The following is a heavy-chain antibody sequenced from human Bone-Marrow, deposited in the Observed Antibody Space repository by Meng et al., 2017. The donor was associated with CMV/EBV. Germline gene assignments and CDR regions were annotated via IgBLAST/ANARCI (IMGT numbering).Heavy chain of an antibody. CDR3: ARDNRAIAAAGFYYYCYGMDV. CDR1: GYTFTSYG. CDR2: ISAYNGNT. J-gene: IGHJ6*02. D-gene: IGHD6-13*01. V-gene: IGHV1-18*01. Sequence: ASVKVSCKASGYTFTSYGISWVRQAPGQGLEWMGWISAYNGNTNYAQKLQGRVTMTTDTSTSTAYMELRSLRSDDTAVYYCARDNRAIAAAGFYYYCYGMDVWGQGTTVTVSS.